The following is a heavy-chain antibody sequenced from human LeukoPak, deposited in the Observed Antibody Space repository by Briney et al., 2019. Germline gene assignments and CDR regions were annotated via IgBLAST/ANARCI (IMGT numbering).Heavy chain of an antibody. Sequence: GASVKVSCKASGYTFTSYGISWVRQAPGQGLEWMGWISAYNGNTNYAQKLQGRVTMTTDTSTSTAYMGLRSLRSDDTAVYYCARSKGYCSSTSCLFIYFDYWGQGTLVTVSP. J-gene: IGHJ4*02. D-gene: IGHD2-2*01. CDR2: ISAYNGNT. CDR3: ARSKGYCSSTSCLFIYFDY. CDR1: GYTFTSYG. V-gene: IGHV1-18*01.